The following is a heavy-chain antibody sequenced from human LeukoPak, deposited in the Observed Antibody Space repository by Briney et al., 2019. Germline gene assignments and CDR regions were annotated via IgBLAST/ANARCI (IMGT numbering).Heavy chain of an antibody. CDR1: GFTFSSYW. V-gene: IGHV3-74*01. J-gene: IGHJ4*02. Sequence: GGSLRLSCAASGFTFSSYWMHWVRQAPGKGLVWVSRINTDGSSTSYADSVKGRFTISRDNAKNTLYLQMNSLRAEDTAVYYCARGFRHYYDSSGYYYWGQGTLVTVSS. CDR3: ARGFRHYYDSSGYYY. D-gene: IGHD3-22*01. CDR2: INTDGSST.